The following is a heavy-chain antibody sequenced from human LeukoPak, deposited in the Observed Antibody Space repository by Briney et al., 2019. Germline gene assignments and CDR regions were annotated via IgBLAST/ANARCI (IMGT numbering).Heavy chain of an antibody. V-gene: IGHV4/OR15-8*01. CDR1: GGSISSTNW. Sequence: SETLSLTCVVSGGSISSTNWWNWVRQSPGKGPEWIGEVSHGGSTNYSPSLKSRVTLSMDKSKNQFSLKLTSVTVADVAVYYCAREQQLVRGAFDVWGQGTPVTVAS. CDR3: AREQQLVRGAFDV. D-gene: IGHD4/OR15-4a*01. CDR2: VSHGGST. J-gene: IGHJ6*01.